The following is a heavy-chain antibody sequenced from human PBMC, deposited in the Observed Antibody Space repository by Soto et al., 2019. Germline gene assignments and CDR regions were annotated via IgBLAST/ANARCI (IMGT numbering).Heavy chain of an antibody. CDR2: INKDGRIT. J-gene: IGHJ4*02. V-gene: IGHV3-74*03. CDR3: ARNNRDY. CDR1: GFTFSNYW. Sequence: DVQLVESGGGLVQPGGSLRLSCAASGFTFSNYWMHWVRQVPGKGLVWVSRINKDGRITEYADAVKGRFTISRDNAKNTLYLQMDSLRAEDTAVYYCARNNRDYWGQGTLVTVSS.